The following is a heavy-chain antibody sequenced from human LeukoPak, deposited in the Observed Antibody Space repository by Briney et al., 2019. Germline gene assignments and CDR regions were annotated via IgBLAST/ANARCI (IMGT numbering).Heavy chain of an antibody. V-gene: IGHV3-23*01. Sequence: GGSLRLSCAASGFTFSDYGMSWVRQAPGKGLEWVSAISGSGGSTYYADSVKGRFTISRDDSKNTLYLQMNSLRAEDTAVYYCAKGAAAAFYYMDVWGKGTTVTISS. J-gene: IGHJ6*03. CDR2: ISGSGGST. D-gene: IGHD6-13*01. CDR3: AKGAAAAFYYMDV. CDR1: GFTFSDYG.